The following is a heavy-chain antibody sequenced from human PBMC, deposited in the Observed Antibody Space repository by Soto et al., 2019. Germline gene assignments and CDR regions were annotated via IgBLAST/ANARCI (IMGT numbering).Heavy chain of an antibody. Sequence: QVQLQESGPGLVKTSQTLSLTCTVSGASTGSGGYYWSWIRQHPGKGLEWIGYIYYTGSTYYSPSLKSRASISVDTSKNHCSLKLGSVTAADTAVYYCARADYGDRGLAFDSWGQGTLVTVSS. V-gene: IGHV4-31*03. CDR2: IYYTGST. D-gene: IGHD4-17*01. J-gene: IGHJ4*02. CDR1: GASTGSGGYY. CDR3: ARADYGDRGLAFDS.